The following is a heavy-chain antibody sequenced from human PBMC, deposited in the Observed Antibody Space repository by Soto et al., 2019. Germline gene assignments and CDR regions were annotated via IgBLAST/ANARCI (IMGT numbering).Heavy chain of an antibody. V-gene: IGHV1-18*01. J-gene: IGHJ4*02. CDR2: ISAYNGNT. Sequence: QVQLVQSGAEVKKPGSSVKVSCKASGYTFTNFGISWVRQAPGQGLEWMGWISAYNGNTNSAQKIQVRVTMTTDMSTSTTFMELSSLRSFDPAIYFFARGGTPIDYWGQGTLVTVSS. CDR3: ARGGTPIDY. CDR1: GYTFTNFG. D-gene: IGHD3-16*01.